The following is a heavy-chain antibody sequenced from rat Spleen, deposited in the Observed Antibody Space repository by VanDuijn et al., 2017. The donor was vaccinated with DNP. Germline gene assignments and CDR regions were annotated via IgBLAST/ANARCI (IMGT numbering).Heavy chain of an antibody. Sequence: QVQLKESGPDMVQPSQTLSLTCAVSGFSLTDFNVHWVRQPHGKVLERIAAISSDGSTYYNSVFKSRLSISRDTSKSQVFLKMNSLQTEDTAIYFCTRANWEYYFDYWGQGVMVTVSS. CDR2: ISSDGST. CDR3: TRANWEYYFDY. J-gene: IGHJ2*01. D-gene: IGHD5-1*01. CDR1: GFSLTDFN. V-gene: IGHV2S12*01.